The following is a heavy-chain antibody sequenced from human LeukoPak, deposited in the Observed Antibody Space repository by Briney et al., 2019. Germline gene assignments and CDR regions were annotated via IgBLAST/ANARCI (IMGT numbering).Heavy chain of an antibody. J-gene: IGHJ3*02. CDR3: ARDRVILTGYGQDAFDI. Sequence: ASVKVSCKASVYTFISYGISWVRQAPGQGLEWMGWINTYNRNTNYPQNFQGRVTMTTDTSTSTAYMELRSLRSDDTAVYYCARDRVILTGYGQDAFDIWGQGTMVTVSS. CDR2: INTYNRNT. D-gene: IGHD3-9*01. V-gene: IGHV1-18*01. CDR1: VYTFISYG.